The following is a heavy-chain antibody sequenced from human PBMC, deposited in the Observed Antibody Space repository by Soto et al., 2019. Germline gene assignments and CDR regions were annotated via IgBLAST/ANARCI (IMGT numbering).Heavy chain of an antibody. D-gene: IGHD5-18*01. CDR1: GGSISSYY. V-gene: IGHV4-59*01. CDR2: IYYSGST. CDR3: ARAPYTAMVDY. Sequence: TSETLSLTCTVSGGSISSYYWSWIRQPPGKGLEWIGYIYYSGSTNYNPSLKSRVTISVDTSKNQFSLKLSSVTAADTAVYYCARAPYTAMVDYWGQGTLVTVSS. J-gene: IGHJ4*02.